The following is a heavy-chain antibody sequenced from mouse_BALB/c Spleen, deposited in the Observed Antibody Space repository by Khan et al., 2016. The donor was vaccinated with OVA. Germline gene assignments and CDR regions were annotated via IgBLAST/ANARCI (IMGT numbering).Heavy chain of an antibody. CDR1: GFSLTSYG. CDR3: ARWFDGYSSLYAMDY. D-gene: IGHD2-3*01. J-gene: IGHJ4*01. Sequence: QVQLKQSGPGLVAPSQSLSITCTVSGFSLTSYGVHWVRQPPGKGLEWLVVIWSDGSTNYNSVLKSRLSISKDNSKSQVFLKMNRLQTDDTAIYYCARWFDGYSSLYAMDYWGQGTSVTVSS. CDR2: IWSDGST. V-gene: IGHV2-6*02.